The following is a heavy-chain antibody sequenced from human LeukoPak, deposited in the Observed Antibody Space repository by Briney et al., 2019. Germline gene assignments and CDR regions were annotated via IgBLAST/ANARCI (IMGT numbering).Heavy chain of an antibody. CDR1: EYHFTSYW. Sequence: GESLKISCKASEYHFTSYWIGWLRQMPGKGLEWMGIIYPGDSDTRYSPSFQGQVTISADKSISTAYLQWSSLKASDTAMYYCARRGTTGEVYFDYWGQGTLVTVSS. CDR3: ARRGTTGEVYFDY. D-gene: IGHD3-16*01. V-gene: IGHV5-51*01. J-gene: IGHJ4*02. CDR2: IYPGDSDT.